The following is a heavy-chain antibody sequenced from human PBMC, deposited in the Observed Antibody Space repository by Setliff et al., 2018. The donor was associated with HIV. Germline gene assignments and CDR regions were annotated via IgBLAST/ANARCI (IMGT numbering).Heavy chain of an antibody. J-gene: IGHJ4*02. Sequence: PGGSLRLSCVTSGFTFTNYAMTWVRQAPGEGLEYVSAISGSGGKTYYADSVKGRFTLSRDTSKRSLYLQMNSLRAEDTAVYYCARDSPQVRIAVAGTTGHDYWGQGTLVTVSS. D-gene: IGHD6-19*01. CDR3: ARDSPQVRIAVAGTTGHDY. V-gene: IGHV3-23*01. CDR1: GFTFTNYA. CDR2: ISGSGGKT.